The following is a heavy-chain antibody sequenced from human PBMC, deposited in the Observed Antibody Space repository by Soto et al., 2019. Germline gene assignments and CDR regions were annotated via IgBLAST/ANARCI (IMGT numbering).Heavy chain of an antibody. V-gene: IGHV3-23*01. CDR1: GFTFSSYA. D-gene: IGHD4-17*01. CDR2: ISGSGGST. CDR3: AKDNGDYVGVTSFDY. J-gene: IGHJ4*02. Sequence: GGSLRLSCAASGFTFSSYAMSWVRQAPGKGLEWVSAISGSGGSTYYADSVKGRFTISRDNSKNTLYLQMNSLRAEDTAVYYCAKDNGDYVGVTSFDYWGQGTLVTVSS.